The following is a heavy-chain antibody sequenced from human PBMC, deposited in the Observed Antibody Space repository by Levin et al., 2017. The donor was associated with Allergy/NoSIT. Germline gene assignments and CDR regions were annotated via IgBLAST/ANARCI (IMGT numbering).Heavy chain of an antibody. CDR1: GGSISSGIYY. CDR3: ARAEVGSEH. Sequence: SETLSLTCKVSGGSISSGIYYWSWIRQPAAKGLEWIGRIYSSGSANYNPSLKSRVTISVDTSKNQFSLKLSSVTAADTAVYYCARAEVGSEHWGQGTLVTVSS. D-gene: IGHD3-10*01. J-gene: IGHJ4*02. CDR2: IYSSGSA. V-gene: IGHV4-61*02.